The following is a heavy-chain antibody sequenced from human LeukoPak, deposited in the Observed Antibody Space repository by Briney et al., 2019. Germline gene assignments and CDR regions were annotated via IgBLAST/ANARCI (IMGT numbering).Heavy chain of an antibody. CDR2: MNPNSGNT. J-gene: IGHJ4*02. V-gene: IGHV1-8*01. CDR1: GYTFFSYG. CDR3: ARSESSGFYY. D-gene: IGHD3-22*01. Sequence: GASVKVSCKASGYTFFSYGISWVRQATGQGLEWMGWMNPNSGNTGYAQKFQGRVTMTRNTSISTAYMELSSLRSEDTTVYYCARSESSGFYYWGQGTLVTVSS.